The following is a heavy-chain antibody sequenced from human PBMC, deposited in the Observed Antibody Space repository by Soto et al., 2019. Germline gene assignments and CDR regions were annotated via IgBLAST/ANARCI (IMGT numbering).Heavy chain of an antibody. Sequence: GGSLRLSCAASGFTFSDYYMSWIRQAPGKGLEWVSYISSSGSTIYYADSVKGRFTISRDNAKNSLYLQMNSLRAEDTAVYYCASPTYKHYYYYYYMDVWGKGTTVTVSS. V-gene: IGHV3-11*01. D-gene: IGHD3-10*01. CDR2: ISSSGSTI. CDR3: ASPTYKHYYYYYYMDV. J-gene: IGHJ6*03. CDR1: GFTFSDYY.